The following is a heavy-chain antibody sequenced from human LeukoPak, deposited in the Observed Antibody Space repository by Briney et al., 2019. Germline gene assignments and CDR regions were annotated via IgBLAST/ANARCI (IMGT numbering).Heavy chain of an antibody. CDR2: INSGGSSS. J-gene: IGHJ6*02. CDR3: GSSISGLFNGLDV. CDR1: GFTFSSYW. Sequence: GGSLRLSCAASGFTFSSYWMHWVRQAPGKGLVWVSRINSGGSSSTYADSVKGRFTISRDNAKSTLYLQMNSLRAEDTAVYYCGSSISGLFNGLDVWGQGTTVTVSS. V-gene: IGHV3-74*03.